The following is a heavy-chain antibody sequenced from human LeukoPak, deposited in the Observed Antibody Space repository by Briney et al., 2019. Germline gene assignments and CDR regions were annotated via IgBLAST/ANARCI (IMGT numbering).Heavy chain of an antibody. CDR1: GFTFSNAW. J-gene: IGHJ4*02. V-gene: IGHV3-48*04. Sequence: PGGSLRLSCAASGFTFSNAWMNWVRQAPGKGLEWISYISNTGSVIFYADSVKGRFTISRDNAKNSLYLQMNSLRAEDTAVYYCARNLPAADYWGQGTLVTVSS. CDR3: ARNLPAADY. D-gene: IGHD2-2*01. CDR2: ISNTGSVI.